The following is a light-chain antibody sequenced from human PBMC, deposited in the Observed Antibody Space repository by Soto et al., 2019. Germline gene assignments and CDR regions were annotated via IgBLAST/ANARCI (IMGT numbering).Light chain of an antibody. CDR2: EVT. CDR1: RLDVGGYNY. J-gene: IGLJ1*01. V-gene: IGLV2-14*03. CDR3: CSYVSSKTYL. Sequence: QSALTQPASVSGSPGQSITLSCTGTRLDVGGYNYVSWYQQQPGKAPKLIISEVTNRPSGVSDRFSGSKSDNTASLTISGLQAEDEADYYCCSYVSSKTYLFGAGTKLTVL.